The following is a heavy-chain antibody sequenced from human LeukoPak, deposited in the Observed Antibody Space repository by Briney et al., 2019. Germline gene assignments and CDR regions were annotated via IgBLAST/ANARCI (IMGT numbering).Heavy chain of an antibody. CDR2: INPNSGGT. Sequence: ASVKVSCKASGYTFTSYYMHWVRQAPGQGLEWMGWINPNSGGTSYAQKFQGWVTMTRDTSISTAYMELSRLRSDDTAVYYCARGGYDFWSGYYRSFDYWGQGTLVTVSS. CDR1: GYTFTSYY. V-gene: IGHV1-2*04. J-gene: IGHJ4*02. D-gene: IGHD3-3*01. CDR3: ARGGYDFWSGYYRSFDY.